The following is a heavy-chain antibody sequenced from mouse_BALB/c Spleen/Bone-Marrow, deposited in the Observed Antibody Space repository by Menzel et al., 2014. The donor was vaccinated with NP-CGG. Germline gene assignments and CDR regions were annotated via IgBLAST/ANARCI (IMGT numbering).Heavy chain of an antibody. CDR2: IYPGSGST. CDR3: ATGTDY. V-gene: IGHV1-77*01. D-gene: IGHD4-1*01. CDR1: GYTSTDYV. J-gene: IGHJ2*01. Sequence: VHLVESGPELVKPGASVKMSCKASGYTSTDYVISWVKQRTGQGLEWIGEIYPGSGSTYYNEKFKGKATLTADISSNTAYMQLSSLTSEDSAVYFCATGTDYWGQGTTLTVSS.